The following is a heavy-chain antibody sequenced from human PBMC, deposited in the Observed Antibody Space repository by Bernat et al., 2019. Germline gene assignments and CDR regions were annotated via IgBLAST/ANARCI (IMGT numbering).Heavy chain of an antibody. V-gene: IGHV3-23*01. D-gene: IGHD3-22*01. CDR3: AKDRPNYDSSGYHLGY. CDR1: GFTFSSYA. Sequence: EVQLLESGGGLVQPGGSLRLSCAASGFTFSSYAMSWVRQAPGKGLEWVSAISGSGGSTYYADSVKGRFTISRDNSKNTLYLQMNSLRAEDTAVYYCAKDRPNYDSSGYHLGYWGQGTLVTVSS. J-gene: IGHJ4*02. CDR2: ISGSGGST.